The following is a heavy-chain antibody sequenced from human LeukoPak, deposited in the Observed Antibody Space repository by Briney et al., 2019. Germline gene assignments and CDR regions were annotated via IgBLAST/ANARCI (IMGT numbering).Heavy chain of an antibody. V-gene: IGHV1-69*01. CDR1: GYSFTSYW. Sequence: KISCKGSGYSFTSYWIGWVRQAPGQGLEWMGGIIPIFGTANYAQKFQGRVTITADESTSTAYMELSSLRSEDTAVYYCARVEPGAQRFGAFDIWGQGTMVTVSS. D-gene: IGHD3-10*01. J-gene: IGHJ3*02. CDR3: ARVEPGAQRFGAFDI. CDR2: IIPIFGTA.